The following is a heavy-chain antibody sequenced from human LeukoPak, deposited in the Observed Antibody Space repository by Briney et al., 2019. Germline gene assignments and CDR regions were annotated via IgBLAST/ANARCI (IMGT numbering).Heavy chain of an antibody. CDR1: GFTFDDYG. V-gene: IGHV3-20*04. Sequence: AGGSLRLSCAASGFTFDDYGMSWVRQAPGKGLEWVSGINWNGGSTGYADSVKGRLTISRDNAKNSLYLQMNSLRAEDTALYYCARRRGSYRRYYFDYWGQGTLVTVSS. D-gene: IGHD1-26*01. J-gene: IGHJ4*02. CDR3: ARRRGSYRRYYFDY. CDR2: INWNGGST.